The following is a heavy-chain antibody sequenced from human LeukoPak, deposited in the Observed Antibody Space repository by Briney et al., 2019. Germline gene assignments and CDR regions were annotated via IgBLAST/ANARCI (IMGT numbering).Heavy chain of an antibody. CDR2: ISYDGSNK. CDR3: AREIMITFGGVAFDI. D-gene: IGHD3-16*01. J-gene: IGHJ3*02. Sequence: GRSLRLSCAASGFTFSSYAMHWVRQAPGKGLEWVAVISYDGSNKYYADSVKGRFTISRDNSKNTLYLQMNSLRAEDTAVYYCAREIMITFGGVAFDIWGQGTMVTVSS. V-gene: IGHV3-30-3*01. CDR1: GFTFSSYA.